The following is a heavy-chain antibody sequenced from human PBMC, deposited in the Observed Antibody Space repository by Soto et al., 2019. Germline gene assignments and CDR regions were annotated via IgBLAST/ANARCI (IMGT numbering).Heavy chain of an antibody. CDR2: ITGNRAFT. D-gene: IGHD3-16*01. CDR3: AKNRDYDYDAFDV. Sequence: GGSQRHWCSVSGLTFHRNAMSWVRQAPGKGLEWVSGITGNRAFTYYADSVKGRFIISRDNSKNTLYLQINPLRVEDTAVYYCAKNRDYDYDAFDVWGQGKVVTGSS. J-gene: IGHJ3*01. CDR1: GLTFHRNA. V-gene: IGHV3-23*01.